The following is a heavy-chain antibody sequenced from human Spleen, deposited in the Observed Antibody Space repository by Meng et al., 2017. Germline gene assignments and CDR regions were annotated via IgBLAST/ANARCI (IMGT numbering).Heavy chain of an antibody. CDR3: ATEGYSYDY. D-gene: IGHD5-18*01. V-gene: IGHV3-21*01. J-gene: IGHJ4*02. CDR2: ISSSSSYI. CDR1: GFTFSSYS. Sequence: EVQLVESGGGLVKPGGSLRLSCAASGFTFSSYSMNWVRQAPGKGLVWVSSISSSSSYIYYADSVKGRFTISRDNAKNSLYLQMNSLRAEDTAVYDCATEGYSYDYWGQGTLVTVSS.